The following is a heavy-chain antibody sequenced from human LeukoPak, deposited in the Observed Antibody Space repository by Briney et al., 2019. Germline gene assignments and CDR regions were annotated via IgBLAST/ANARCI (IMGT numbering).Heavy chain of an antibody. D-gene: IGHD5-12*01. J-gene: IGHJ2*01. Sequence: GGSLRLSCAASGFTLRSNYMNWVRQAPGKGLEWVSSISSSSSYIYYADSVKGRFTISRDNAKNSLYLQMNSLRAEDTAVYYCAREDIVATIEGYFDLWGRGTLVTVSS. CDR1: GFTLRSNY. CDR3: AREDIVATIEGYFDL. V-gene: IGHV3-21*01. CDR2: ISSSSSYI.